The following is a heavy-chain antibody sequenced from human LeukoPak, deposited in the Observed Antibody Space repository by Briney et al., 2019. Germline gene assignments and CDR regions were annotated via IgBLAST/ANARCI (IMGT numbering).Heavy chain of an antibody. D-gene: IGHD4-17*01. Sequence: GGSLRLSCAASGFTFSSYAMSWVRQAPGKGLEWVSAISGSGGSTYYADSVKGRFTISRDNSKSTLYLQMSSLRAEDTAVYYCVKPDYGDYYFDYWGQGTLVTVSS. V-gene: IGHV3-23*01. CDR2: ISGSGGST. J-gene: IGHJ4*02. CDR3: VKPDYGDYYFDY. CDR1: GFTFSSYA.